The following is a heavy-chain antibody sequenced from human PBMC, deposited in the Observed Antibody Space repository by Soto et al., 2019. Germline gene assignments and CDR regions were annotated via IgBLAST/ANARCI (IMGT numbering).Heavy chain of an antibody. D-gene: IGHD3-22*01. CDR3: ASDGQDSSGYYYYYYGMDV. J-gene: IGHJ6*02. V-gene: IGHV1-69*01. Sequence: QVQLVQSGAEVKKPGSSVKVSCKASGGTFSSYAISWVRQAPGQGLEWMGGIIPIFGTANYAQKFQGRVTITADESTSTAYMELSSLRSEDTAVYYCASDGQDSSGYYYYYYGMDVWGQGTTVTVSS. CDR1: GGTFSSYA. CDR2: IIPIFGTA.